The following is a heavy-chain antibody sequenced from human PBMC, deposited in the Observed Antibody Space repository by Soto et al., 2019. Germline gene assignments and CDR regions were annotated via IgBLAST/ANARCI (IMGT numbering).Heavy chain of an antibody. CDR3: EREIQLWSRAFDL. J-gene: IGHJ3*01. Sequence: SETLSLTCTVSGGSISSGGYYWSWIRQHPGKGLEWIGYIYYSGSTYYNPSLKSRITISVDTSKNQFSLTLSSVTAADTAVYYCEREIQLWSRAFDLWGQGTMVTVSS. CDR1: GGSISSGGYY. V-gene: IGHV4-31*03. CDR2: IYYSGST. D-gene: IGHD5-18*01.